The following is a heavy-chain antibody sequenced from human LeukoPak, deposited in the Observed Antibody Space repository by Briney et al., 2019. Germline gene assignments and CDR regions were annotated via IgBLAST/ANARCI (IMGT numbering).Heavy chain of an antibody. D-gene: IGHD1-26*01. J-gene: IGHJ4*02. CDR1: GFTFDDYG. Sequence: GGSLRLSCAASGFTFDDYGMNWVRQAPGKGLEWVSGINWSGGSTSYADSVKGGFTISRDNSKNTLYLQMNSLRAEDTAVYYCAKGGVGATHFDYWGQGTLVTVSS. CDR2: INWSGGST. CDR3: AKGGVGATHFDY. V-gene: IGHV3-20*04.